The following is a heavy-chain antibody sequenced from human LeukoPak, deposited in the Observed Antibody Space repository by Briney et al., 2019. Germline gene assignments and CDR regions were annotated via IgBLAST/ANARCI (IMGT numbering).Heavy chain of an antibody. V-gene: IGHV4-4*09. CDR2: IYTSGGT. CDR3: ARLTRLSTSPDRYYLDY. J-gene: IGHJ4*02. D-gene: IGHD6-6*01. Sequence: PSETLSLTCTVSGDSISGYYWSWIRQPPGKGLEWIWYIYTSGGTNYIPSLKGRVTISVDTSKNQFSLKLSSVTAADSAVYYCARLTRLSTSPDRYYLDYWGQGTLVTVSS. CDR1: GDSISGYY.